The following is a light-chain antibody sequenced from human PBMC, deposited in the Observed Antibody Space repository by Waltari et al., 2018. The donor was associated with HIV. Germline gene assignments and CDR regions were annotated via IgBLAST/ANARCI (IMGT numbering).Light chain of an antibody. CDR3: SSYTSSSLV. CDR2: DVS. Sequence: QSALTQPASVSGSPGQSIPIPCTGTSSGVGGYNYVSWYQQHPGKAPKHMIYDVSNRPSGVSNRFSGSKSGNTASLTISGLQAEDEADYYCSSYTSSSLVFGGGTKLTVL. J-gene: IGLJ2*01. V-gene: IGLV2-14*01. CDR1: SSGVGGYNY.